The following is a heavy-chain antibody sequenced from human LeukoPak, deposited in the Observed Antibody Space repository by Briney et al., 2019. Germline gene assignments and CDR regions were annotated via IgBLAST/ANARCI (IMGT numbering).Heavy chain of an antibody. CDR1: GGSISSYY. V-gene: IGHV4-59*01. Sequence: SETLSLTRTVSGGSISSYYCSWIRQPPGKGLEWIGYIYYSGSTNYNPSLKSRVTISVDTSKNQFSLKLSSVTAADTAVYYCAREYYYDFSNWFDPWGQGTRVTVSS. CDR3: AREYYYDFSNWFDP. D-gene: IGHD3-3*01. CDR2: IYYSGST. J-gene: IGHJ5*02.